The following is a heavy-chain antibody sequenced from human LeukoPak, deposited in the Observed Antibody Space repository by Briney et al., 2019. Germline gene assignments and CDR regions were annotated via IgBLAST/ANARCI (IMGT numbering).Heavy chain of an antibody. CDR3: ARGVVAAPQTFDY. V-gene: IGHV4-34*01. CDR2: INHSGST. J-gene: IGHJ4*02. Sequence: SETLSLTCAVYGGSFSGYYWSWIRQPPGKGLEWIGEINHSGSTNYNPSLKSRVTISVDTSKSQFSLKLSPVTAADTAVYYCARGVVAAPQTFDYWGQGTLVTVSS. D-gene: IGHD2-15*01. CDR1: GGSFSGYY.